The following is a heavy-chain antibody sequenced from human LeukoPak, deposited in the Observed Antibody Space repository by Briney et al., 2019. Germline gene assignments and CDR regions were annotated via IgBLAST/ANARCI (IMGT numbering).Heavy chain of an antibody. CDR1: GYTFTSYG. V-gene: IGHV1-18*01. D-gene: IGHD6-13*01. CDR3: ARDLGQQLVPYNWFDP. J-gene: IGHJ5*02. CDR2: ISAYNGNT. Sequence: GASVKVSCKASGYTFTSYGISWVRQAPGQGLEWMGWISAYNGNTNYAQKLQGRVTMTTDTSTSTAYMELRSLRSDDTAVYYCARDLGQQLVPYNWFDPWGQGTLVTVSS.